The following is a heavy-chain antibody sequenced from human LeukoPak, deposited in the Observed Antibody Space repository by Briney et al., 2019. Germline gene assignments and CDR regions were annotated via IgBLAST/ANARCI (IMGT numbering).Heavy chain of an antibody. CDR2: ISGSGGST. D-gene: IGHD3-3*01. J-gene: IGHJ4*02. V-gene: IGHV3-23*01. Sequence: GGSLRLSSAASGFTFSSYAMSRLRQAPGKGVEWISAISGSGGSTYYADSVKGRFTIARDNSTNTLYLQMNSLRAEDTAVYYCARGGDCWSRPYDYWGQGTLVTVSS. CDR3: ARGGDCWSRPYDY. CDR1: GFTFSSYA.